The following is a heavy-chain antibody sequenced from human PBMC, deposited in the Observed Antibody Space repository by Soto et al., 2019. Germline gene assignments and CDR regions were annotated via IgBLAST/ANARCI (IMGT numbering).Heavy chain of an antibody. J-gene: IGHJ3*02. D-gene: IGHD3-3*01. CDR2: MNPNSGNT. CDR1: GYTFTSYD. CDR3: ASPARNYDFWSGYSFDI. Sequence: GQQVQSGAKVKKPGASVKVSCKASGYTFTSYDINWVRQATGQGLEWMGWMNPNSGNTGYAQKFQGRVTMTRNTSISTAYMELSSLRSEDTAVYYCASPARNYDFWSGYSFDIWGQGTMVTVSS. V-gene: IGHV1-8*01.